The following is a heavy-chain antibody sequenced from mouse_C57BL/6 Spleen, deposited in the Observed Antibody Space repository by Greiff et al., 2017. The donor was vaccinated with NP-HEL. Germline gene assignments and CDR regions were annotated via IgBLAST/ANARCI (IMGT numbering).Heavy chain of an antibody. CDR3: ARISYYYGSSPDY. J-gene: IGHJ2*01. Sequence: VPLLQPFPALVPPASSVKLSCKASCYSFPTYSLPFVLQSPLPGLHLLSFIPPSDSDTHSNQKFKDKATLTVDKSSSTAYMQLSSLTSEDSAVYYCARISYYYGSSPDYWGQGTTLTVSS. V-gene: IGHV1-52*01. CDR1: CYSFPTYS. D-gene: IGHD1-1*01. CDR2: IPPSDSDT.